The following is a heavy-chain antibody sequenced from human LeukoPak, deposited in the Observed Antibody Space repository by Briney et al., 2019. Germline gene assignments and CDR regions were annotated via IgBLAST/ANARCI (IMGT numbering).Heavy chain of an antibody. J-gene: IGHJ5*02. D-gene: IGHD3-10*01. V-gene: IGHV3-11*01. Sequence: GGSLRLSCAASGFTFGDYYISWIRQAPGKGLEWVSYISSSGSTIYYADSVKGRFTISRDNAKNSLYLQMNSLRAEDTAVYYCPRDLYGSGSYTNWFDPWGQGTLVTVSS. CDR3: PRDLYGSGSYTNWFDP. CDR1: GFTFGDYY. CDR2: ISSSGSTI.